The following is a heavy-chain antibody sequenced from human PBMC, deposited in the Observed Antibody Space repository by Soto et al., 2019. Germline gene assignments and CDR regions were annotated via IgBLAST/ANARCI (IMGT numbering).Heavy chain of an antibody. Sequence: GGSLRLSCTASGFTFGDYAMSWVRQAPGKGLEWVGFIRSKAYGGTTEYAASVKGRFTISRDDSKSIAYLQMNSLKTEDTAVYYCTRDSMGRGVIMYYFDYWGQGTLVTVSS. CDR3: TRDSMGRGVIMYYFDY. CDR1: GFTFGDYA. J-gene: IGHJ4*02. CDR2: IRSKAYGGTT. D-gene: IGHD3-10*01. V-gene: IGHV3-49*04.